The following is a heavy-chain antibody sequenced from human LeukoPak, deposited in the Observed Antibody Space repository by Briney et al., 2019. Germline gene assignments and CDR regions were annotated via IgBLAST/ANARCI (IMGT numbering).Heavy chain of an antibody. J-gene: IGHJ4*02. V-gene: IGHV3-23*01. CDR2: ISGNGVST. Sequence: GGSLTLSCAASGFTLSTYPMSGLPQAPGQGLEGCSTISGNGVSTYYANSVKGRFTISRDNSKNPLYLQMSSLRVEDTAVYYCVRSLLGRDDYWGQGTLVTVSS. D-gene: IGHD1-26*01. CDR3: VRSLLGRDDY. CDR1: GFTLSTYP.